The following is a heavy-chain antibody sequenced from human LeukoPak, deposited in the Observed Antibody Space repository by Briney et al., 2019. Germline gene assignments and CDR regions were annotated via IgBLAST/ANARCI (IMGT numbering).Heavy chain of an antibody. Sequence: GGSLRLSCAASGFTFSSYAIHWVRQAPGKGLEWVAVISFDGTDAFYADSVKGRFTLSRDNSQSTLYLQMNSLTTGDTAIYYCAKQIDGSGTFLYPKYFDYWGQGTLVTVSS. J-gene: IGHJ4*02. V-gene: IGHV3-30*04. CDR3: AKQIDGSGTFLYPKYFDY. CDR2: ISFDGTDA. CDR1: GFTFSSYA. D-gene: IGHD3-10*01.